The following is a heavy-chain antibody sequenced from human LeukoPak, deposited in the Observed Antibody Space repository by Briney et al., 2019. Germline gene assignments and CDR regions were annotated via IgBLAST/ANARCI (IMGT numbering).Heavy chain of an antibody. J-gene: IGHJ4*02. D-gene: IGHD1-26*01. CDR2: ITPIFGTA. CDR3: ARDNRYSGSYCDY. CDR1: GGTFSSYA. Sequence: SVKVSCKASGGTFSSYAISWVRQAPGQGLAWMGGITPIFGTANYAQKFQGRVTITAAESTSTAYMELSSLRSEDTAVYYCARDNRYSGSYCDYWGQGTLVTVSS. V-gene: IGHV1-69*13.